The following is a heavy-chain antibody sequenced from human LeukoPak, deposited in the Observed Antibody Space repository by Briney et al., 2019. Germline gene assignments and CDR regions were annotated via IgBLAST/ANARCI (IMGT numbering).Heavy chain of an antibody. CDR1: GGSFSGYY. V-gene: IGHV4-34*01. J-gene: IGHJ6*02. D-gene: IGHD6-13*01. Sequence: PSETLSLTCAVYGGSFSGYYWSWIRQPPGKGLEWIGEINHSGSTNYNPSLKSRVTISVDTSKNQFSLKLSSVTAADTAVYYCARGSRWTYLYYYYGMDVWGQGTTVTVSS. CDR3: ARGSRWTYLYYYYGMDV. CDR2: INHSGST.